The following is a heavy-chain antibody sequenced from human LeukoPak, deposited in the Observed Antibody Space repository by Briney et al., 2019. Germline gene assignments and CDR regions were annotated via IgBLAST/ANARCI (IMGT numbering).Heavy chain of an antibody. D-gene: IGHD2-15*01. V-gene: IGHV1-2*02. CDR3: ARELGIVVVVAATTGTFDY. Sequence: ASVKVSCKASGYTFTGYYMHWVRQAPGQGLEWMGWINPNSGGTNYAQKFQGRVTMTRDTSISTAYMEPSRLRSDDTAVYYCARELGIVVVVAATTGTFDYWGQGTLVTASS. CDR2: INPNSGGT. CDR1: GYTFTGYY. J-gene: IGHJ4*02.